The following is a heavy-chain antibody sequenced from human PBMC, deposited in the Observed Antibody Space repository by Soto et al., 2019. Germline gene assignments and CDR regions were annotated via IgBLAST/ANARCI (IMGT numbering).Heavy chain of an antibody. CDR2: IIPIFGTA. Sequence: SVKVSCKASGYTFTGYYMHWVRQAPGQGLEWMGGIIPIFGTANYAQKFQGRVTITADESTSTAYMELSSLRSEDTAVYYCARDPADYGDYNWFDPWGQGTLVTVSS. J-gene: IGHJ5*02. D-gene: IGHD4-17*01. V-gene: IGHV1-69*13. CDR1: GYTFTGYY. CDR3: ARDPADYGDYNWFDP.